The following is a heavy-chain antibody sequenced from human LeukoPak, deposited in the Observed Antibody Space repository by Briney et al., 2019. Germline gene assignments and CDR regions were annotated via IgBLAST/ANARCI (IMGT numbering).Heavy chain of an antibody. CDR1: GFPFSSYG. D-gene: IGHD2-21*02. CDR2: LVYDARS. Sequence: GGSLRLSCAASGFPFSSYGMHWVRQAPGKGLEWVARLVYDARSDYANSVKGRFSISRDDSKNTLFLDMSNLRVEDTALYYCAKGIKGSYCGGDCYLPYYYYGLDVWGQGTTVTVSS. V-gene: IGHV3-33*03. J-gene: IGHJ6*02. CDR3: AKGIKGSYCGGDCYLPYYYYGLDV.